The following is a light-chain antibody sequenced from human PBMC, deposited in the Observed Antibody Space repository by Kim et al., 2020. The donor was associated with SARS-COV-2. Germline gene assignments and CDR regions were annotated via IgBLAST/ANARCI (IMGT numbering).Light chain of an antibody. J-gene: IGKJ2*01. V-gene: IGKV3-15*01. CDR3: QQYSNWPPYT. CDR2: DAS. CDR1: TGVRTS. Sequence: SSGEGSTLSCRASTGVRTSLSWYQRRPGQAPRLLIYDASTRATGVPDRFSGSVSETEFTLTISSLQSGGFAFYYCQQYSNWPPYTFGQGTKVVIK.